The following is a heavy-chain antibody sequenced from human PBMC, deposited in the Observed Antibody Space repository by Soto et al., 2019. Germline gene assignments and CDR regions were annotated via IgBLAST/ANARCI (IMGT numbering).Heavy chain of an antibody. V-gene: IGHV4-59*01. D-gene: IGHD1-26*01. CDR3: AREGGSGSPDWYFNV. CDR2: VSYFGTT. CDR1: GGPLTTYF. J-gene: IGHJ2*01. Sequence: SETLSLTCNGSGGPLTTYFWSWIRQPPGKGLEWIGYVSYFGTTNYNPSLQSRVTISLDTSKNQFSLKLSSVTAADTAVYFCAREGGSGSPDWYFNVWGRGTLVTVSS.